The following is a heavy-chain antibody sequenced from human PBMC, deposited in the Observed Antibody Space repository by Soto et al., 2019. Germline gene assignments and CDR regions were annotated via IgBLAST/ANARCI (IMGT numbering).Heavy chain of an antibody. CDR1: DGSIVCYY. V-gene: IGHV4-59*01. J-gene: IGHJ4*02. Sequence: SETLSVTRSVSDGSIVCYYWSWIRNKPGKGLEWIGYIYDGGSPNYNPSLKSRATISVDTSKTQFSLKLPSGTAADPAVYYCAAPPRYWGQGTLVTVSS. CDR2: IYDGGSP. CDR3: AAPPRY.